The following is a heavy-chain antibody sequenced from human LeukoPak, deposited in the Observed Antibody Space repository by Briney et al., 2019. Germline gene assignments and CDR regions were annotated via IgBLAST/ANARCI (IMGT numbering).Heavy chain of an antibody. Sequence: ASVKVSCKASGYTFTSYGISWVRQAPGQGLEWMGWINPNSGGTNYAQKFQGRVTMTRDTSISTAYMELSRLRSDDTAVYYCARDWPRHAGPLYYFDYWGQGTLVTVSS. CDR2: INPNSGGT. CDR3: ARDWPRHAGPLYYFDY. CDR1: GYTFTSYG. V-gene: IGHV1-2*02. J-gene: IGHJ4*02.